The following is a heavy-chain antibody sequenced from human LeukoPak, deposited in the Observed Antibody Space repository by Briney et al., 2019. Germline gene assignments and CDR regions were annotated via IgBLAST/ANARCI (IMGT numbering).Heavy chain of an antibody. CDR2: MNANSGKT. CDR1: GYTFTMYD. V-gene: IGHV1-8*03. J-gene: IGHJ3*02. CDR3: ARSSGAPAYCSGGSCSPADAFDI. D-gene: IGHD2-15*01. Sequence: ASVKVSFKASGYTFTMYDINWVRQAPGQGGERMGWMNANSGKTGYTQKFQGRVTITRNTDIRTAYMELSSLRSEDTAVYYCARSSGAPAYCSGGSCSPADAFDIWGQGTMVTVSS.